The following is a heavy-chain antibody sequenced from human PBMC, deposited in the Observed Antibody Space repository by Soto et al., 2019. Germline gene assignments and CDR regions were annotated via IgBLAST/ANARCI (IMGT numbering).Heavy chain of an antibody. CDR1: GFTFSNYA. J-gene: IGHJ6*02. CDR3: ARDTGPNGYNYYYFGMDV. D-gene: IGHD5-18*01. CDR2: ISYDGSDK. V-gene: IGHV3-30-3*01. Sequence: GGSLRLSCAASGFTFSNYAMHWVRQAPGKRLEWVAVISYDGSDKYNANSVKGRFTISRDNSKNTLYLQMNSLRAEDTAVYYCARDTGPNGYNYYYFGMDVWGQGTTVTVSS.